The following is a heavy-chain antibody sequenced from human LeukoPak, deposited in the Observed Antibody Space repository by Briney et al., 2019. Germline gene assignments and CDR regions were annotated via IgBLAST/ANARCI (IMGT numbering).Heavy chain of an antibody. Sequence: PGGSLRLSCAASGFTFSSYWMSWVRQAPGKGLEWVANMKQDGSEKYYVDSVKGRFTISRDNAKNSLYLQMNSLRGEDTAVYYCVGETYYYDSSGNNWFDPWRQGTLVTVSS. V-gene: IGHV3-7*04. CDR1: GFTFSSYW. J-gene: IGHJ5*02. D-gene: IGHD3-22*01. CDR2: MKQDGSEK. CDR3: VGETYYYDSSGNNWFDP.